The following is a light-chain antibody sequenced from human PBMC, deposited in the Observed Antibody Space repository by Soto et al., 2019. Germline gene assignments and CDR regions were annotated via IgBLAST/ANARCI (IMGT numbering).Light chain of an antibody. CDR2: GNF. V-gene: IGLV1-40*01. Sequence: QPVLTQPPSVSGSPGQRVTISCTGSSSNIGAGYDVHWYQQLPGTAPKLLIYGNFNRPSGVPDRFSGSKSVTSASLAITGLQAEDEADYYCQSYDRSLSYVFGAGTKLTVL. J-gene: IGLJ1*01. CDR3: QSYDRSLSYV. CDR1: SSNIGAGYD.